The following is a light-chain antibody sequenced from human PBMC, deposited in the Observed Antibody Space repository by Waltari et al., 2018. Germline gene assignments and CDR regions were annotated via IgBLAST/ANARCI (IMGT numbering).Light chain of an antibody. CDR1: QSVTNY. CDR2: DTS. V-gene: IGKV3-11*01. J-gene: IGKJ4*01. CDR3: QQRRDWPLT. Sequence: DIVLTQSPAILSLSPGERASLSCRASQSVTNYLAWYQQKPGQAPRLLIYDTSNRATGIPARFSGSGCGTDFTLTLSSLEPEDFAVDYCQQRRDWPLTFGGGTKLEIK.